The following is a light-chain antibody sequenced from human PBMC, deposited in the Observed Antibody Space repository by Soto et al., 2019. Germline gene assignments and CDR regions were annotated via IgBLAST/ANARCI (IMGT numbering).Light chain of an antibody. CDR3: CSYAGFTPYV. Sequence: QSALTQPASVSGSLGQSITISCTGTSSDVGSYNLVSWYQHHPGKAPKLLIFEGTNRPSGISNRFSGSKSGNTASLAISGLQAEDEAVYHCCSYAGFTPYVFGTGTKLTVL. V-gene: IGLV2-23*01. J-gene: IGLJ1*01. CDR1: SSDVGSYNL. CDR2: EGT.